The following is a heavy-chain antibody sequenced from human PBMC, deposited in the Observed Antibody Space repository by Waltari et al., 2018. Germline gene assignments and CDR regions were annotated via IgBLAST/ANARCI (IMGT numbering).Heavy chain of an antibody. CDR2: IIPIFGTA. Sequence: QVQLVQSGAEVKKPGSSVKVSCKASGGTFSRYAFSLVPQAPGTGLEWMGGIIPIFGTANYAQKFQGRVTITADESTSTAYMELSSLRSEDTAVYYCARDLADRQQLMYYYGMDVWGQGTTVTVSS. CDR3: ARDLADRQQLMYYYGMDV. CDR1: GGTFSRYA. D-gene: IGHD6-13*01. J-gene: IGHJ6*02. V-gene: IGHV1-69*01.